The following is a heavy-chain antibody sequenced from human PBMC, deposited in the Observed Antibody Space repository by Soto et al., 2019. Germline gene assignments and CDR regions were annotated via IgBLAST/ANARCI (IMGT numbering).Heavy chain of an antibody. V-gene: IGHV1-69*12. CDR1: GGTFSTYT. CDR2: IIPIFGTA. Sequence: QVQLVQSGAEVKKPESSVKVSCKASGGTFSTYTISWVRQAPGQGREWMGGIIPIFGTADYAQKFQGRVTITADESTSTAYMELSSLRSEDTAVYYCARDRPRENYGGNDYYDMDVWGQGTTVTVSS. CDR3: ARDRPRENYGGNDYYDMDV. J-gene: IGHJ6*02. D-gene: IGHD4-17*01.